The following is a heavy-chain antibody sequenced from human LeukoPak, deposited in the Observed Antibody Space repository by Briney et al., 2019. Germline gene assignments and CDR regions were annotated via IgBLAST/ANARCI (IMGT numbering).Heavy chain of an antibody. CDR3: ARGRGYGFGVDY. Sequence: SETLSLTCTVSGGAVSSGSQYWSWIRQPPGKGLEFIGYIHNSGSLIFTPSLKSRVTISLDTSKNQSSLDLRSVIAADTAVYHCARGRGYGFGVDYWGPGTLVTVSS. D-gene: IGHD3-10*01. CDR1: GGAVSSGSQY. J-gene: IGHJ4*02. V-gene: IGHV4-61*01. CDR2: IHNSGSL.